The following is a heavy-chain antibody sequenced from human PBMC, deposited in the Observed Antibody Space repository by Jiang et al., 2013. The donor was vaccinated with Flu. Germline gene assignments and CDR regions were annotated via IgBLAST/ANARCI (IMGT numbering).Heavy chain of an antibody. Sequence: GAEVKKPGASVKVSCKASGYTFTSYDINWVRQATGQGLEWMGWMNPNSGNTGYAQKFQGRVTMTRNTSISTAYMELSSLRSEDTAVYYCARSPISSSSFVFYYYGMDVWGQGTTVTVSS. J-gene: IGHJ6*02. CDR2: MNPNSGNT. D-gene: IGHD6-6*01. V-gene: IGHV1-8*01. CDR3: ARSPISSSSFVFYYYGMDV. CDR1: GYTFTSYD.